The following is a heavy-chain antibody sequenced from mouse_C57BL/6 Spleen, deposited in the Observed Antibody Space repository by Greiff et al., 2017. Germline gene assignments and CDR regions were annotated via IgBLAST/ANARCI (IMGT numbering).Heavy chain of an antibody. D-gene: IGHD1-1*01. CDR2: IDPETGGT. CDR1: GYTFTDYE. V-gene: IGHV1-15*01. CDR3: TRDYGSRYFDV. J-gene: IGHJ1*03. Sequence: VQLQQSGAELVRPGASVTLSCKASGYTFTDYEMHWVKQTPVHGLEWIGAIDPETGGTAYNQKFKGKAILTADKSSSTAYMELRSLTSEDSAVYYCTRDYGSRYFDVWGTGTTVTGSS.